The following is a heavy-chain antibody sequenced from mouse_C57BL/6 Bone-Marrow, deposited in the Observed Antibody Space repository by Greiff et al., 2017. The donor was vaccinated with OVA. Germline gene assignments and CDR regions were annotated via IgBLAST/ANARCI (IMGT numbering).Heavy chain of an antibody. CDR3: VRGIKGYYGNSEAMDY. CDR2: IRSKSSNYAT. Sequence: EVQRVESGGGLVQPKGSLKLSCAASGFTFNTYAMHWVRQAPGKGLEWVARIRSKSSNYATYYADSVKDRFTISRDDSQSMLYLQMNNLKTEDTAMYYCVRGIKGYYGNSEAMDYWGQGTSVTVSS. J-gene: IGHJ4*01. V-gene: IGHV10-3*01. CDR1: GFTFNTYA. D-gene: IGHD2-1*01.